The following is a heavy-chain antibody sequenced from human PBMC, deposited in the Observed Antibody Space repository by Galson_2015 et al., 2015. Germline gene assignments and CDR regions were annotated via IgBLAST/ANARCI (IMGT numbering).Heavy chain of an antibody. D-gene: IGHD4-23*01. J-gene: IGHJ4*02. V-gene: IGHV3-33*01. CDR3: AGDLGYGGNTDYYFDY. Sequence: SLRLSCAASGFTFSSYGMHWVRQAPGKGLEWVAVIWYDGSNKYYADSVKGRFTISRDNSKNTLYLQMNSLRAEDTAVYYCAGDLGYGGNTDYYFDYWGQGTLVTVSS. CDR2: IWYDGSNK. CDR1: GFTFSSYG.